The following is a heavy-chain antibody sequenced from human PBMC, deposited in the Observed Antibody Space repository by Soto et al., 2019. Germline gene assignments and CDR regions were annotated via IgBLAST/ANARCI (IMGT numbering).Heavy chain of an antibody. CDR2: INHSGST. D-gene: IGHD3-3*01. V-gene: IGHV4-34*01. J-gene: IGHJ5*02. Sequence: SETLSLTCAVYGGSFSGYYWSWIRQPPGKGLEWIGEINHSGSTNYNPSLKSRVTISVDTSKNQFSLKLSSVTAADTAVYYCARVGGRIKIFRVVTSHNWLDPWGKGTLVT. CDR3: ARVGGRIKIFRVVTSHNWLDP. CDR1: GGSFSGYY.